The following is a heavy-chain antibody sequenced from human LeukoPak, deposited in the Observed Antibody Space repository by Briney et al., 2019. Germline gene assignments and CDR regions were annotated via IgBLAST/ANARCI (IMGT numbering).Heavy chain of an antibody. D-gene: IGHD6-13*01. V-gene: IGHV3-30*18. CDR2: ISYDGINK. Sequence: GGSLRLSCAASGFNFSTYGMHWVRQAPGKGLEWVAVISYDGINKYYADSVKGRFTISRDNSKNMLYLQMSSLRAEDTAVYYCAKDHVTSSSWFPDYWGQGTLVTVCS. CDR3: AKDHVTSSSWFPDY. CDR1: GFNFSTYG. J-gene: IGHJ4*02.